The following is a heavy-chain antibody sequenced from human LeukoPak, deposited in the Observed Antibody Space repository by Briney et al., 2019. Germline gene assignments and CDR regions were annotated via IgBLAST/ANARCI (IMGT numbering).Heavy chain of an antibody. V-gene: IGHV4-34*01. D-gene: IGHD3-16*01. CDR3: ARGVKFIL. Sequence: SETLSLTCAVYGGSFSGYYWSWIRQPPGKGLEWIGEINHSGSTNYNPSLKSRVTISVDTSKNQFSLKLSSVTAADTAVYYCARGVKFILWGQGTLVTVSS. CDR2: INHSGST. CDR1: GGSFSGYY. J-gene: IGHJ4*02.